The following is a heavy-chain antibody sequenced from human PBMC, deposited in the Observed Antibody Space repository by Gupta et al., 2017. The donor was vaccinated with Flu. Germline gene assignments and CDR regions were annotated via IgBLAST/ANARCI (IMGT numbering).Heavy chain of an antibody. CDR2: VDPEHDET. D-gene: IGHD3-22*01. J-gene: IGHJ4*02. CDR1: GYSFIDYN. V-gene: IGHV1-69-2*01. CDR3: ATAMHSSGYIKF. Sequence: EVQLVQSGAEVKKPGATVRISCKTSGYSFIDYNMHWVQQAPGKGLEGMGLVDPEHDETGSAEKFRGRIAITADTSTDTAYMELSSLTSEDTAVYYCATAMHSSGYIKFWGQGTLVTVSS.